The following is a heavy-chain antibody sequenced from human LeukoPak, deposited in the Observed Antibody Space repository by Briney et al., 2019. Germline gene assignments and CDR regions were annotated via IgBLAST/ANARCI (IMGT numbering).Heavy chain of an antibody. CDR1: GFTFSSYA. CDR3: AKEYTGTFSPFPSYFDN. D-gene: IGHD1-26*01. V-gene: IGHV3-23*01. CDR2: ISGSGGST. J-gene: IGHJ4*02. Sequence: GGSMRLSCAASGFTFSSYAMSWVRQAPGKGLEWVSAISGSGGSTYYADSVKGRFTISRDNSKNTLYLQMNSLRAEDTAIYYCAKEYTGTFSPFPSYFDNWGQGTLVTVSS.